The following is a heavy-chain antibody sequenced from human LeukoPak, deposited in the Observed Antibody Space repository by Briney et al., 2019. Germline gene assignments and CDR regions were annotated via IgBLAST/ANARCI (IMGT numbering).Heavy chain of an antibody. J-gene: IGHJ4*02. D-gene: IGHD6-6*01. V-gene: IGHV1-3*01. Sequence: ASVKVSCKASGYTFTSYAMHWVRQAPGQRLEWMGWINAGNGNTKYSQKFQGRVTITRDTSASTAYMELSSLRSDDTAFYYCARAPMGAAPLYWGQGTLVTVSS. CDR1: GYTFTSYA. CDR2: INAGNGNT. CDR3: ARAPMGAAPLY.